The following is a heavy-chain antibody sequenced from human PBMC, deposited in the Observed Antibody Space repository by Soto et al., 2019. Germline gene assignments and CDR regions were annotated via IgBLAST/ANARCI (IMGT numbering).Heavy chain of an antibody. CDR2: IYYSGST. Sequence: SETLSLTCTVSGGSISSYYWSWIRQPPGKGLEWIGYIYYSGSTNYNPSLKSRVTISVDTSKNQFSLKLSSVTAADTAVYYCARESRDGYNPEWFDPWGQGTLVTVSS. V-gene: IGHV4-59*01. CDR3: ARESRDGYNPEWFDP. J-gene: IGHJ5*02. D-gene: IGHD5-12*01. CDR1: GGSISSYY.